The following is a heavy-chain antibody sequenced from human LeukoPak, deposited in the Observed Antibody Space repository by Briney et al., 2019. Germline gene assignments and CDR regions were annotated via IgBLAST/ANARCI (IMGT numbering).Heavy chain of an antibody. CDR2: INHSGST. V-gene: IGHV4-34*01. J-gene: IGHJ4*02. Sequence: KPSETLSLTCAVYGGSFSGYYWSWIRQPPGKGLEWIGEINHSGSTNYNPSLKSRVTISVDTSKNQFSLKLSSVTAADTAVYYCARHSKEDIVVVATFDWGQGTLVNVSS. CDR3: ARHSKEDIVVVATFD. CDR1: GGSFSGYY. D-gene: IGHD2-15*01.